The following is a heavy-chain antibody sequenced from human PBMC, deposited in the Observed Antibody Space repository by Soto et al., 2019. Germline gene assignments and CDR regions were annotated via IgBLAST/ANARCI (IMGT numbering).Heavy chain of an antibody. CDR3: AREQGSVTKNWFDP. Sequence: PSETLSLTCTVSGGSISSGDYYWSWIRQPPGKGLEWIGYIYYSGSTYYNPSLKSRVTISVDTSKNQFSLKLSSVTAADTAVYYCAREQGSVTKNWFDPWGQGTLVTVSS. D-gene: IGHD4-17*01. V-gene: IGHV4-30-4*01. CDR1: GGSISSGDYY. J-gene: IGHJ5*02. CDR2: IYYSGST.